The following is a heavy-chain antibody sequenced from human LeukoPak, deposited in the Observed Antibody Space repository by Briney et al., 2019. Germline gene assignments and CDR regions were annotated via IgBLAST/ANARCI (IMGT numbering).Heavy chain of an antibody. CDR1: GFTFSNAW. Sequence: GGSLRLSCAASGFTFSNAWMNWVRQAPGKGLEWVGRIKRKPDGGPTDYSAPVKGRFTISRDDSKNTLYLQMNSLRAEDTAVYYCAKDLSPLRLGELSFAYYYDSSGYPGGQGTLVTVSS. V-gene: IGHV3-15*01. CDR2: IKRKPDGGPT. CDR3: AKDLSPLRLGELSFAYYYDSSGYP. D-gene: IGHD3-22*01. J-gene: IGHJ1*01.